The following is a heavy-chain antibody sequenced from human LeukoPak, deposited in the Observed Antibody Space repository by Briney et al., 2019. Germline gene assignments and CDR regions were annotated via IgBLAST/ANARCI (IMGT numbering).Heavy chain of an antibody. CDR3: ARGTLYSGWSYYFDY. V-gene: IGHV4-38-2*02. Sequence: SETLSLTCTVAGYSISSGYYWGWIRQPPGKGLEWIGSLYHSGSTYYNPSLNSRVTITVDTSKNHFSLRLSSVTAADTAMYYCARGTLYSGWSYYFDYWGQGSQVTVSS. CDR2: LYHSGST. D-gene: IGHD6-19*01. J-gene: IGHJ4*02. CDR1: GYSISSGYY.